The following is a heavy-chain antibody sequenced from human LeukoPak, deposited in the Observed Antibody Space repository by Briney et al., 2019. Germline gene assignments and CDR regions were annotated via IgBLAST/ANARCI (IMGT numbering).Heavy chain of an antibody. CDR2: ISGDGGST. D-gene: IGHD1-26*01. CDR1: GLFFDDYA. CDR3: AKVYSGSYYYFDS. V-gene: IGHV3-43*02. J-gene: IGHJ4*02. Sequence: GGSLRLSCAADGLFFDDYAMQWARQAPGKGLEWVSLISGDGGSTFYADSVKGRFTISRDNSKNSLYLQMNSLRSADTAFYYCAKVYSGSYYYFDSWGQGTLVTVSS.